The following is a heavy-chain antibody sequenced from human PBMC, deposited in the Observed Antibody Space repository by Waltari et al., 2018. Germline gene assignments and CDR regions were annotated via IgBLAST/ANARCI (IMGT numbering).Heavy chain of an antibody. CDR1: GGTFNSYS. CDR2: IITVHGSE. Sequence: QVQLVQSGAEVKKPGSSVKVSCKASGGTFNSYSINWVRQGPGQGLEWMGRIITVHGSEKYAPRFPGRVTITEDKSPNTAYMELSSLRYDETAFYYCARGGQLSSYLYFDLWGRCTLGTVFS. CDR3: ARGGQLSSYLYFDL. D-gene: IGHD1-1*01. J-gene: IGHJ2*01. V-gene: IGHV1-69*04.